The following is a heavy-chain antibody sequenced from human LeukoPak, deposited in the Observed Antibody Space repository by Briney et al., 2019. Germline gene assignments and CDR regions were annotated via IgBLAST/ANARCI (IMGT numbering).Heavy chain of an antibody. Sequence: PGRSLRLSCAASGFTFSTCAMHWVRQAPDMGLEWLAMISFDGNNVNHADSVKGRFTISRDNSKNTIYLQMNSLRAEDTALYYCAKAAAAPGFDFWGQGTLVTVSS. V-gene: IGHV3-30-3*01. CDR3: AKAAAAPGFDF. CDR1: GFTFSTCA. CDR2: ISFDGNNV. D-gene: IGHD6-13*01. J-gene: IGHJ4*02.